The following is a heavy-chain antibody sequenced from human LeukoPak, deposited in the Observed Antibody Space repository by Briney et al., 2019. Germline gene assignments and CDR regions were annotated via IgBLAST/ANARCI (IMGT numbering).Heavy chain of an antibody. CDR1: GFTVSSNY. Sequence: LRLSCAASGFTVSSNYMSWVRPPPGRGLEWIAYMYYSSSTYYNPSLKRRATMSAETSKNQLSLKLSSVTAADTAVYDCARPYSDDSRIDPWGQGILVTVS. CDR2: MYYSSST. V-gene: IGHV4-30-4*08. J-gene: IGHJ5*02. CDR3: ARPYSDDSRIDP. D-gene: IGHD3-22*01.